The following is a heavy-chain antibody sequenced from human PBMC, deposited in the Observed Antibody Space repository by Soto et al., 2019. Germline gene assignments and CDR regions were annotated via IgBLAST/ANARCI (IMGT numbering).Heavy chain of an antibody. V-gene: IGHV4-34*01. CDR3: ARGLGDIVVVPAARSKTGARRPFDY. Sequence: SETLSLTCAVYGGSFSGYYWSWIRQPPGKGLEWIGEINHSGSTNYNPSLKSRVTISVDTSKNQFSLKLSSVTAADTAVYYCARGLGDIVVVPAARSKTGARRPFDYWGQGTLVTVS. D-gene: IGHD2-2*01. CDR2: INHSGST. J-gene: IGHJ4*02. CDR1: GGSFSGYY.